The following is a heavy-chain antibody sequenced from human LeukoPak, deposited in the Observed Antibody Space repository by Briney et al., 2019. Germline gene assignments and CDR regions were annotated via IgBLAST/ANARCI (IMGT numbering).Heavy chain of an antibody. CDR1: GFTFSSYA. CDR2: ISYDGSNK. Sequence: GGSLRLSCAASGFTFSSYALHWVRKAPGKGLEWVAVISYDGSNKYYADSVKGRFTISRDNSKNTLYLQMNSLRAEDTAVYYCARDHGRMVRGVIIGWGQGTLVTVSS. CDR3: ARDHGRMVRGVIIG. J-gene: IGHJ4*02. V-gene: IGHV3-30-3*01. D-gene: IGHD3-10*01.